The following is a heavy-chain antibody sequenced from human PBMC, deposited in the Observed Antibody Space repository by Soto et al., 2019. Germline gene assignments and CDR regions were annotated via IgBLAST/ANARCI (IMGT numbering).Heavy chain of an antibody. Sequence: EVQLVESGGGLIQPGGSLRLSCAASGFTVSSNYMSWVRQAPGKGLEWVSVIYSGGSTYYADSVKGRFTISRDNSKNTLYLQMNSLRAEDTAVYYCARDPGPPICGGDCYYYYYGMDVWGQGTTVTVSS. V-gene: IGHV3-53*01. J-gene: IGHJ6*02. CDR3: ARDPGPPICGGDCYYYYYGMDV. CDR2: IYSGGST. D-gene: IGHD2-21*02. CDR1: GFTVSSNY.